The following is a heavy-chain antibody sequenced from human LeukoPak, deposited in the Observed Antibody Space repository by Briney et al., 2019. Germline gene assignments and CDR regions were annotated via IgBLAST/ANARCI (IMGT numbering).Heavy chain of an antibody. Sequence: ASVTVSFKASGYTFTVYYMHWVRQAPGQGLEWMGWINLNSGGTNDAQKFQDRGTMTRDTSISTAYMELSRLRSDDTAVYYCARSPDILTGENFDYWGQGTLVTVSS. CDR2: INLNSGGT. CDR1: GYTFTVYY. CDR3: ARSPDILTGENFDY. V-gene: IGHV1-2*02. J-gene: IGHJ4*02. D-gene: IGHD3-9*01.